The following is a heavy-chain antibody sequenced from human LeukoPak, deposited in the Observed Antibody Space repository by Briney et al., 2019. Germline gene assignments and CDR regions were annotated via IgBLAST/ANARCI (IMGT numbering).Heavy chain of an antibody. D-gene: IGHD3-3*01. CDR3: ARGRVNWFDP. Sequence: SETLSLTCTVSGGSISSGAYSWSWIRQHPGKGLEWIGYIYYSGSTYYSPSLKSRVTISVDTSKNQFSLKLSSVTAADTAVYYCARGRVNWFDPWGQGTLVTVSS. J-gene: IGHJ5*02. CDR2: IYYSGST. V-gene: IGHV4-31*03. CDR1: GGSISSGAYS.